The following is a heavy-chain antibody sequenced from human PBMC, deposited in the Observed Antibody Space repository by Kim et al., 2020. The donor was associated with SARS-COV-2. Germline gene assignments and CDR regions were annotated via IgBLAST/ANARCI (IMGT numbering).Heavy chain of an antibody. Sequence: SGPTLVNPTQTLTLTCTFSGFSLSTSGVGVGWIRQPPGNALEWLALIYWDDDKRYSPSLKSRLTITKDTSKNQVVLTMTNMDPVDTATYYCAHGEPYYDILTGYYRDNWFDPWGQGTLVTVSS. D-gene: IGHD3-9*01. J-gene: IGHJ5*02. CDR2: IYWDDDK. V-gene: IGHV2-5*02. CDR1: GFSLSTSGVG. CDR3: AHGEPYYDILTGYYRDNWFDP.